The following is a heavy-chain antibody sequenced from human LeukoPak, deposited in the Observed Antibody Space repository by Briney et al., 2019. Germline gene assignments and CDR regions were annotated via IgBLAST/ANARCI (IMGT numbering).Heavy chain of an antibody. CDR2: ISGSGGST. CDR1: GFTFSSYA. V-gene: IGHV3-23*01. J-gene: IGHJ5*02. D-gene: IGHD2-15*01. Sequence: GGSLRLSCAASGFTFSSYAMSWVRQAPGKGLEWVSAISGSGGSTYYADSVKGRFTISRDNSKNTLYLQMNSLRAEDTAVYYCAKGYRIVVVVAATPPQSDPWGQGTLVTVSS. CDR3: AKGYRIVVVVAATPPQSDP.